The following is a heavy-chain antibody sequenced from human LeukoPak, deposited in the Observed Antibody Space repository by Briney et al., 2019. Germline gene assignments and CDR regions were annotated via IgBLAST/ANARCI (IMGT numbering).Heavy chain of an antibody. D-gene: IGHD5-18*01. Sequence: SDTLTLTCTLSGGSISSYYWSWIRQPPGKGLEWIGYIYYSGSTNYNPSLKSRVTISVDTSKNQFSLKLSSVTAADTAVYHCARQYSYGPNWFDPWGQGTLVTVSS. CDR1: GGSISSYY. J-gene: IGHJ5*02. CDR2: IYYSGST. CDR3: ARQYSYGPNWFDP. V-gene: IGHV4-59*07.